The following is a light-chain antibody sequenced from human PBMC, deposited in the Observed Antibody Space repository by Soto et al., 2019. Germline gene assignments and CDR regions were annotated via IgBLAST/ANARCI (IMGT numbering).Light chain of an antibody. CDR2: GAS. CDR3: QQYNNWPPIT. CDR1: QSVSSN. Sequence: EVVMTQSPATLSVSPWERATLSCRASQSVSSNLAWYQQKPGQAPRLLIYGASTRATGIPARFSGSGSGTEFTLTISSLQSEDFAIYYCQQYNNWPPITFGQGTKLEIK. J-gene: IGKJ2*01. V-gene: IGKV3-15*01.